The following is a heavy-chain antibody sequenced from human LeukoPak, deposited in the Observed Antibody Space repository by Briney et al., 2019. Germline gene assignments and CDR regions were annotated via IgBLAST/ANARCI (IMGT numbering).Heavy chain of an antibody. D-gene: IGHD3-22*01. CDR1: GGTFSSYA. J-gene: IGHJ4*02. CDR2: IIPIFGTA. CDR3: ARSWDYYDSSSYYFDY. V-gene: IGHV1-69*13. Sequence: GASVKVSCKASGGTFSSYAISWVRQAPGQGLEWMGGIIPIFGTANYAQKFLGRVTITADESTSTAYMELSSLRSEDTAVYYCARSWDYYDSSSYYFDYWGQGTLVTVSS.